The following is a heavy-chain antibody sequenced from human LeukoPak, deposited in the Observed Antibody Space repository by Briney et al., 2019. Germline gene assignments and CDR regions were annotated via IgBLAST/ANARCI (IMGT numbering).Heavy chain of an antibody. J-gene: IGHJ5*02. V-gene: IGHV4-39*07. CDR1: GGSISSSSYY. D-gene: IGHD1-26*01. CDR3: ARDKTSTWEYNWFDP. CDR2: IYYSGST. Sequence: SETLSLTCTVSGGSISSSSYYWGWIRQPPGKGLEWIGSIYYSGSTYYNPSLKSRVTISVDTSKNQFSLNLSSVTAADTAVYYCARDKTSTWEYNWFDPWGQGTLVTVSS.